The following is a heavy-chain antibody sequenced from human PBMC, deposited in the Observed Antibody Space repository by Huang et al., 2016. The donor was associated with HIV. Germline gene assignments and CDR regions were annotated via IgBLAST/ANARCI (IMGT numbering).Heavy chain of an antibody. CDR3: AKGGSAAAVLDF. CDR2: ISYDGKTK. CDR1: GFTFSSYG. V-gene: IGHV3-30*18. Sequence: QVQLVESGGGVVQPGRSLRISFAAAGFTFSSYGMDWVCRAPGKGLEWVAVISYDGKTKYYADSVKGRISISRDNSKTTVYLQLNSLRVEDTAVYYCAKGGSAAAVLDFWGQGTLVTVSS. D-gene: IGHD6-13*01. J-gene: IGHJ4*02.